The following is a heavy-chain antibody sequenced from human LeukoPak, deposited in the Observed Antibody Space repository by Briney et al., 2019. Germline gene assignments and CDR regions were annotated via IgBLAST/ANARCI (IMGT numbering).Heavy chain of an antibody. D-gene: IGHD3-22*01. CDR1: GFTFSSYW. Sequence: PGGSLRLSCAASGFTFSSYWMSWVRQAPGKGLEWVANIKQDGSEKYYVDSVKRRFTISRDNAENSLYLQMNSLRAEDTALYYCAKDTSPDEVITTFDYWGQGTLVTVSS. CDR2: IKQDGSEK. CDR3: AKDTSPDEVITTFDY. J-gene: IGHJ4*02. V-gene: IGHV3-7*03.